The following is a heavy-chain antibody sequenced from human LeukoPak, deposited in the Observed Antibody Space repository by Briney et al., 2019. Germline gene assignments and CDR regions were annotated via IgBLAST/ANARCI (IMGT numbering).Heavy chain of an antibody. V-gene: IGHV1-24*01. Sequence: ASVKVSCKVSGYTLTELSMHWVRQAPGKGLEWMGGFDPEDGETIYAQKFQGRVTMTEDTSTDTAYMELSSLRSEDTAVYYCARDRGYCSSTSCNYFDYWGQGTLVTVSS. D-gene: IGHD2-2*01. CDR2: FDPEDGET. CDR1: GYTLTELS. CDR3: ARDRGYCSSTSCNYFDY. J-gene: IGHJ4*02.